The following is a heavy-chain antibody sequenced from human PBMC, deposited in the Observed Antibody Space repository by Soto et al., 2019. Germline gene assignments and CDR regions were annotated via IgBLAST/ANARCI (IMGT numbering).Heavy chain of an antibody. CDR2: ISSSSTI. Sequence: GGSLRLSCAASGFTFSSYSMNWVRQAPGKGLEWVSYISSSSTIYYADSVKGRFTISRDNAKNSLYLQMNSLRDEDTAVYYCARDRPNTMIVVDPAGPSDYWGQGTLVTVSS. D-gene: IGHD3-22*01. CDR3: ARDRPNTMIVVDPAGPSDY. V-gene: IGHV3-48*02. CDR1: GFTFSSYS. J-gene: IGHJ4*02.